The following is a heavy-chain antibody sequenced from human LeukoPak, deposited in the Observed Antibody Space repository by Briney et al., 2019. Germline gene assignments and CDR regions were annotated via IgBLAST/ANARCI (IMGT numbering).Heavy chain of an antibody. V-gene: IGHV3-74*01. J-gene: IGHJ3*02. CDR2: INSGGTVT. Sequence: GGSLRLSCAASGFTFSDYYMHWVRSAPGKGLVWVSRINSGGTVTNYADSVKGRLTIPRDDSKNTLYLQMNSLKTEDKAVYYCTKQWVDCNSTICHYDAFDIWGQGTMVTVSS. CDR3: TKQWVDCNSTICHYDAFDI. D-gene: IGHD2-2*01. CDR1: GFTFSDYY.